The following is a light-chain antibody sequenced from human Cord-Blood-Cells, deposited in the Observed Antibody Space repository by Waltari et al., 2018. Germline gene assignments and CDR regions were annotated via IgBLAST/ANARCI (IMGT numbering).Light chain of an antibody. CDR1: QSVSSY. CDR2: DAS. V-gene: IGKV3-11*01. Sequence: EIVLTQSPATLSLSPGEGANLSCRASQSVSSYLAWYQQKPGQAPRLLIYDASNRATGIPARFSGSGSGTDFTLTISSLEPEDFAVYYCQQRSNWQTFGQGTKVEIK. CDR3: QQRSNWQT. J-gene: IGKJ1*01.